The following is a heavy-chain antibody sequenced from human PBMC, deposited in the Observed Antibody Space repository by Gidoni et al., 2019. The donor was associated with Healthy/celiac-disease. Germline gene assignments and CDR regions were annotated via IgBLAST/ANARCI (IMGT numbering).Heavy chain of an antibody. CDR3: GRHRKGTNSHLDY. J-gene: IGHJ4*02. D-gene: IGHD2-8*01. CDR1: GHSFSNYW. V-gene: IGHV5-51*01. Sequence: EVQLVQSGPEVNKPGESLKISCKGYGHSFSNYWIAWVRQMPGKGLEWMGIIYPGDSDTRYSPSFQGPVTISADKSISTAYLQWSSLKASDTAIYYCGRHRKGTNSHLDYWGQGTLVTVSS. CDR2: IYPGDSDT.